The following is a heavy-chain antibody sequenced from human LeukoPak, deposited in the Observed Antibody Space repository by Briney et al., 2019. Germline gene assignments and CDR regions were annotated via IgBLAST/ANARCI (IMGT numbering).Heavy chain of an antibody. J-gene: IGHJ4*02. D-gene: IGHD5-12*01. V-gene: IGHV4-59*02. CDR2: IYYTGT. CDR3: ARGPSGYHNT. Sequence: SETLSLTCTVSGGSVTDYYWSWIRQSPGKGLEWIGYIYYTGTSYNPSLKSRVTISADTSKNQFSLKLISVTAADTAVYYCARGPSGYHNTGGQGTLVTVSS. CDR1: GGSVTDYY.